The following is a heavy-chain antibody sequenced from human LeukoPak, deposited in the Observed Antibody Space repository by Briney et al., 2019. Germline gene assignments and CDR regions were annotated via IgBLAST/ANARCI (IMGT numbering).Heavy chain of an antibody. J-gene: IGHJ6*03. CDR2: ISSSGSTI. CDR1: GFTFSSYE. CDR3: ARLAGGYYYMDV. Sequence: GGSLRLSCAASGFTFSSYEMNWVRQAPGKGLEWVSYISSSGSTIYYADSVKGRFTISRDNAKNSLCLQMNSLRAEDTAVYYCARLAGGYYYMDVWGKGTTVTVSS. D-gene: IGHD2-21*01. V-gene: IGHV3-48*03.